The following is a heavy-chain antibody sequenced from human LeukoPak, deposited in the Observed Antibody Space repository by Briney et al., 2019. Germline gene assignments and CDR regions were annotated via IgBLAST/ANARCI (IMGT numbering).Heavy chain of an antibody. J-gene: IGHJ4*02. CDR3: ARDHLLREHYYDSSGRYFDY. D-gene: IGHD3-22*01. CDR1: GFTFSSYA. Sequence: QPGGSLRLSCAASGFTFSSYAMSWVRQAPGKGLEWVSAISGSGGSTYYADSVKGRFTISRDNSKNTLYLQMNSLRAEDTAVYYCARDHLLREHYYDSSGRYFDYWGQGTLVTVSS. V-gene: IGHV3-23*01. CDR2: ISGSGGST.